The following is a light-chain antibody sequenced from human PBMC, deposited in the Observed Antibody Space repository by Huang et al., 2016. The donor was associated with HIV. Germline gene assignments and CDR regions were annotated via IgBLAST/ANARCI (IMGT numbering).Light chain of an antibody. V-gene: IGKV1-39*01. J-gene: IGKJ1*01. CDR2: AAS. CDR3: QQSYSTHPWT. CDR1: QSISSY. Sequence: DIQMTQSPSSLSASVGDRVTITCRASQSISSYLNWYQQKPGKAPKLLIYAASSLQSGVPSRFSGSGSGTDFTLTISSLQPEDFATYYCQQSYSTHPWT.